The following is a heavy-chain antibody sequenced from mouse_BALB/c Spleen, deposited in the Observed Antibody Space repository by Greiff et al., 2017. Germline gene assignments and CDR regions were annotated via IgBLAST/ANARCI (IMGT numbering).Heavy chain of an antibody. CDR1: GDSITSGY. Sequence: VQLKESGPSLVKPSQTLSLTCSVTGDSITSGYWNWIRKFPGNKLEYMGYISYSGSTYYNPSLKSRISITRDTSKNQYYLQLNSVTTEDTATYYCARFPSIYYYGSSYWYFDVWGAGTTVTVSS. J-gene: IGHJ1*01. V-gene: IGHV3-8*02. CDR3: ARFPSIYYYGSSYWYFDV. CDR2: ISYSGST. D-gene: IGHD1-1*01.